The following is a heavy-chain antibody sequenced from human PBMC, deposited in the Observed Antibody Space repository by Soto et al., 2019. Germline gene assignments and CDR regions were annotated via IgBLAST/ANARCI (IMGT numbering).Heavy chain of an antibody. D-gene: IGHD3-9*01. CDR2: IIPNFGTA. CDR3: ARGEPYYDILTGYYRGDWFDP. J-gene: IGHJ5*02. Sequence: QVQLVQSGAEVQKPGSSVKVSCKASGGTFSSYAISWVRQAPGQGLEWMGGIIPNFGTANYAQKFQGRVTITADESTSTAYMELSSLRSEDTAVYYCARGEPYYDILTGYYRGDWFDPWGQGTLVTVSS. V-gene: IGHV1-69*01. CDR1: GGTFSSYA.